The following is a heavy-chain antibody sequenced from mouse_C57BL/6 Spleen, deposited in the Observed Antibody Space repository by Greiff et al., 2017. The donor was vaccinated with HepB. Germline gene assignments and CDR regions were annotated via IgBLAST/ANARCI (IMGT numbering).Heavy chain of an antibody. CDR1: GYTFTSYW. Sequence: QVQLQQPGAELVKPGASVKMSCKASGYTFTSYWITWVKQRPGQGLEWIGDIYPGSGSTNYNEKFKSKATLTVDTSSSTAYMQLSSLTSEDSAVYYCARCYYDYDEFAYWGQGTLVTVSA. CDR2: IYPGSGST. D-gene: IGHD2-4*01. J-gene: IGHJ3*01. V-gene: IGHV1-55*01. CDR3: ARCYYDYDEFAY.